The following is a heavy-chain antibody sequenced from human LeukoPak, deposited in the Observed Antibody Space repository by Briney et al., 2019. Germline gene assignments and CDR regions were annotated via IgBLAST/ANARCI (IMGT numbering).Heavy chain of an antibody. CDR2: ISGRDGRT. J-gene: IGHJ4*02. D-gene: IGHD4-17*01. CDR1: GLTFYTYA. V-gene: IGHV3-23*01. CDR3: TTTALYGDYDFDY. Sequence: GGSLRLSCSVSGLTFYTYAMSWVRQAPGKGLEWVSAISGRDGRTYYTDSVKGRFTISRDNAKNSLYLQMNSLRAEDTAVYYCTTTALYGDYDFDYWGQGTLVTVSS.